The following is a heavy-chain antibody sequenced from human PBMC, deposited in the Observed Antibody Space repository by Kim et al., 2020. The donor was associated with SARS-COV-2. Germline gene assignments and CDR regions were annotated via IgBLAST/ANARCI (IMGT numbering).Heavy chain of an antibody. CDR3: ARFQHGSGSYLDPFDI. D-gene: IGHD3-10*01. CDR1: GGSLSPYY. Sequence: SETLSLTCTVSGGSLSPYYWSWIRQPPGKGLEWIGYMHYRGRANYSPSLTSRVAISVDTSKNHFSLNLTSVTAADTAKYFCARFQHGSGSYLDPFDIWGQGTLVTVSS. CDR2: MHYRGRA. V-gene: IGHV4-59*01. J-gene: IGHJ3*02.